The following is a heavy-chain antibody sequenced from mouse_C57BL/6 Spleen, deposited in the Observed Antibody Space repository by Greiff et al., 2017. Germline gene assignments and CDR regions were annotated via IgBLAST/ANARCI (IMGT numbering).Heavy chain of an antibody. D-gene: IGHD2-3*01. Sequence: VHVKQSGPELVKPGDSVKISCKASGYSFTGYFMNWVMQSHGKSLEWIGRINPYNGDTFYNQKFKGKATLTVDKSSSTAHMGLRSLTSEDSAVYYCSAGGDGYYDYALDYWGQGTSVTVSS. V-gene: IGHV1-20*01. CDR1: GYSFTGYF. CDR2: INPYNGDT. CDR3: SAGGDGYYDYALDY. J-gene: IGHJ4*01.